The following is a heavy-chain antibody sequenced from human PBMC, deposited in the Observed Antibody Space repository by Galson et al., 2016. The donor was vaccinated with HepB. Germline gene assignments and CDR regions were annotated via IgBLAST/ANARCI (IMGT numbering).Heavy chain of an antibody. CDR2: IKSKTDGGTT. CDR1: GFTFTNAW. CDR3: TGKTFWSGYSSVGMDV. D-gene: IGHD3-3*01. V-gene: IGHV3-15*07. Sequence: SLRLSCAASGFTFTNAWMNWVRQAPGKGLEWVGRIKSKTDGGTTDYAAPVEGRFTISRDDSKNTLYLQMSSLKTDDTAVYYCTGKTFWSGYSSVGMDVWGQGTTVTVSS. J-gene: IGHJ6*02.